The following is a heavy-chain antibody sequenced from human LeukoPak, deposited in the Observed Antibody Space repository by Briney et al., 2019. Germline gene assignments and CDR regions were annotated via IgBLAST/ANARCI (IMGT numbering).Heavy chain of an antibody. CDR3: ATIRRGSIYGYFDF. D-gene: IGHD5-18*01. Sequence: PSGTLSLTCTVSGSSISTHYWSWLRQPPGKGLEWIGYLLDSWRTKDNPSLQSRVTLSADTSKNQFSLRLTSVPAADAAVYYCATIRRGSIYGYFDFWGQGILVTVSS. V-gene: IGHV4-59*11. CDR2: LLDSWRT. CDR1: GSSISTHY. J-gene: IGHJ4*02.